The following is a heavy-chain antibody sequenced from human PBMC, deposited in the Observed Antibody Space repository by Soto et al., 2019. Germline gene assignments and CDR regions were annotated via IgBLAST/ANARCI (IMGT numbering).Heavy chain of an antibody. CDR1: GFTFSSYA. CDR2: ISGSGGST. CDR3: AKDLARATVTTAFDY. D-gene: IGHD4-17*01. Sequence: GSLRLSCAASGFTFSSYAMSWVRQAPGKGLEWVSAISGSGGSTYYADSVKGRFTISRDNSKNTLYLQMNSLRAEDTAVYYCAKDLARATVTTAFDYWGQGTLVTVSS. J-gene: IGHJ4*02. V-gene: IGHV3-23*01.